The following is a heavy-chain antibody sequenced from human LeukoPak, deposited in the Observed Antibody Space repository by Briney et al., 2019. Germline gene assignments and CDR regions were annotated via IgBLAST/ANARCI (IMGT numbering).Heavy chain of an antibody. CDR2: IHYSGNT. V-gene: IGHV4-30-4*01. D-gene: IGHD6-6*01. J-gene: IGHJ4*02. CDR1: GGSSRSGDYF. Sequence: SETLSLTCAVSGGSSRSGDYFWSWIRQPPGKGLEWIGHIHYSGNTYYNPSLKSRVSISVDTSKNQFSLKLSSVTAADTAVYYCARRPRGYFDYWGQGTLVTVSS. CDR3: ARRPRGYFDY.